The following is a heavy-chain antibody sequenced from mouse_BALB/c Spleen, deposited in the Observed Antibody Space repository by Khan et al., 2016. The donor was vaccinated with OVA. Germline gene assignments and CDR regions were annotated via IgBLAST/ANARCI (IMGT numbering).Heavy chain of an antibody. Sequence: QVQLQQSGPGLVAPSQSLSITCTVSGFSLSRYNLHWVRQPPGKGLEWLGMIWGGGGTDYNSTLKSRLNISKDNSKSQVLLKMNSLQTDDTAMYYCARAYYWYDGYYAMDYWGQGTSVTVSA. CDR3: ARAYYWYDGYYAMDY. D-gene: IGHD2-14*01. CDR2: IWGGGGT. CDR1: GFSLSRYN. J-gene: IGHJ4*01. V-gene: IGHV2-6-4*01.